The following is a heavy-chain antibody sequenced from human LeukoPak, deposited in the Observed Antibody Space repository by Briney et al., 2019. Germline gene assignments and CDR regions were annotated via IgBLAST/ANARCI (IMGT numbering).Heavy chain of an antibody. CDR3: ARQGGVTRYFDY. J-gene: IGHJ4*02. Sequence: PSETLSLTCTVSGGSISSSSYYWGWIRQPPGKGLEWIGSIYYSGSTYYNPSLKSRVTISVDTSKNQFSLKLSSVTAADTAVYYCARQGGVTRYFDYWGQGTLVTVSS. CDR1: GGSISSSSYY. V-gene: IGHV4-39*01. CDR2: IYYSGST. D-gene: IGHD4-23*01.